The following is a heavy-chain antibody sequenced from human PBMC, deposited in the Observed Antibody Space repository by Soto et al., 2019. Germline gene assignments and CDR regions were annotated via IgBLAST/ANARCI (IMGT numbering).Heavy chain of an antibody. CDR3: AREGNSYSGMDV. CDR2: IKLSGGST. V-gene: IGHV1-46*01. Sequence: QVQLMQSGAEVKKPGASVRVSCVASGYTFTSYYMHWVRQAPGQGLEWLGVIKLSGGSTTYAQRFQGRVTVTRDTSTSTVYMELRSLRSEDTAVYHCAREGNSYSGMDVWGRGTTVTVS. CDR1: GYTFTSYY. J-gene: IGHJ6*02.